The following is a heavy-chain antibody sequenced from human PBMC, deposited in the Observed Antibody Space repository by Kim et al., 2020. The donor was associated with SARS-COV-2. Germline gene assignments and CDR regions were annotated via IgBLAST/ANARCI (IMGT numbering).Heavy chain of an antibody. CDR1: GFTFDDYA. V-gene: IGHV3-9*01. D-gene: IGHD3-10*01. CDR3: AKESPITMVRGAAAGFTVYYFDY. Sequence: GGSLRLSCAASGFTFDDYAMHWVRQAPGKGLEWVSGISWNSGSIGYADSVKGRFTISRDNAKNSLYLQMNSLRAEDTALYYCAKESPITMVRGAAAGFTVYYFDYWGQGTLVTVSS. CDR2: ISWNSGSI. J-gene: IGHJ4*02.